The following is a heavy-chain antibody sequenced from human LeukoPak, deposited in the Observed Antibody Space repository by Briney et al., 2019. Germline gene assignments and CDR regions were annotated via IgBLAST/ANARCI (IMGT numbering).Heavy chain of an antibody. Sequence: GGSLRLSCAASGFTFSRNVMHWVRQAPGKGLEWVALISYDGNNKFYADSVKGRFTISRDNSRNTLYLQMNSLRGEDAAVYSCARGGIPTGPYYCFYYMDVWGKGTAATVSS. V-gene: IGHV3-30*01. J-gene: IGHJ6*03. CDR1: GFTFSRNV. CDR2: ISYDGNNK. D-gene: IGHD3-10*01. CDR3: ARGGIPTGPYYCFYYMDV.